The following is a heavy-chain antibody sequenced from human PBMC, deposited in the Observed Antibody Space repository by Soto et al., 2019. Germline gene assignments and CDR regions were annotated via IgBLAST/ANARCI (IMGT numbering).Heavy chain of an antibody. V-gene: IGHV1-8*01. D-gene: IGHD2-2*01. CDR1: GYTFTSFD. J-gene: IGHJ3*02. Sequence: QVQLVQSGAEVKKPGASVKVSCKASGYTFTSFDINWVRQATGQGLEWMGWMNPNSGNTGYAQKFQGRITMTRNTSINTAYMEVSSLRSEDTAVYYCARATIVVVPTAMYAFNIWGQGTTVTVSS. CDR3: ARATIVVVPTAMYAFNI. CDR2: MNPNSGNT.